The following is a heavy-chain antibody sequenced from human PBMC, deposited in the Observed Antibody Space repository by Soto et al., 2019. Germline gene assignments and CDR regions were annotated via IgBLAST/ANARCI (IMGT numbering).Heavy chain of an antibody. V-gene: IGHV5-51*01. D-gene: IGHD3-10*02. J-gene: IGHJ4*01. Sequence: GESLKISCKGSGYSFSTYWIGWVRQMPGKGLEWMGIIYPGDSDTKYSPSFQGQVTISADKSIGTAYLQWSSLKASDTAMYYCARRDVSLSYYFDYWGHGTLVTVS. CDR1: GYSFSTYW. CDR2: IYPGDSDT. CDR3: ARRDVSLSYYFDY.